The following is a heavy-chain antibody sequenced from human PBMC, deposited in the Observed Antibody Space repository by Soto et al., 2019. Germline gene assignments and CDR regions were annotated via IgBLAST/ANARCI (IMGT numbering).Heavy chain of an antibody. CDR2: IYYSGST. CDR3: ASLDIVATILGPY. J-gene: IGHJ4*02. CDR1: GGSISSYY. Sequence: ASETLSLTCTVSGGSISSYYWSWIRQPPGKGLEWIGYIYYSGSTNYNPSLKSRATISVDTSKNQFSLKLSSVTAADTAVYYCASLDIVATILGPYWGQGTLVTVSS. D-gene: IGHD5-12*01. V-gene: IGHV4-59*01.